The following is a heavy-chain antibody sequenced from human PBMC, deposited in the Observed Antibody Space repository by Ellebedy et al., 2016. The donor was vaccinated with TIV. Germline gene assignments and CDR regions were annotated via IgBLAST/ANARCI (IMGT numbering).Heavy chain of an antibody. CDR1: GGSFSGYY. CDR3: ARLDCSGGSCYSGY. V-gene: IGHV4-34*01. D-gene: IGHD2-15*01. J-gene: IGHJ4*02. Sequence: SETLSLXXAVYGGSFSGYYWSWIRQPPGKGLEWIGEINHSGRTNYNPSLKSRVTISVDTSKNQFSLKLSSVTAADTAVYYCARLDCSGGSCYSGYWGQGTLVTVSS. CDR2: INHSGRT.